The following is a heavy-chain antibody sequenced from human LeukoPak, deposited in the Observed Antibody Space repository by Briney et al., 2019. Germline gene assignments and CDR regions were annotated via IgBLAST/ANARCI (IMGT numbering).Heavy chain of an antibody. CDR3: ARADYGDYAFDI. CDR2: ISYDGSNK. J-gene: IGHJ3*02. CDR1: GFTFSSYA. V-gene: IGHV3-30-3*01. D-gene: IGHD4-17*01. Sequence: PGGSLRLSCAASGFTFSSYAMHWVRQAPGKGLEWVAVISYDGSNKYYADSVKGRFTISRDNSKNTLYLQMNSLRAEDTAVYYCARADYGDYAFDIWGQGTMVTVSS.